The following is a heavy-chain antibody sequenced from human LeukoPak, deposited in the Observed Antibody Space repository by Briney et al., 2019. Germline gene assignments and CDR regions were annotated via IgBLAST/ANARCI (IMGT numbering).Heavy chain of an antibody. V-gene: IGHV3-23*01. CDR1: GFSFSSYG. CDR3: AKGDAY. Sequence: GGSLRLSCAASGFSFSSYGMSWVRQAPGTGLEWVSAITGSTRSTYYTDSVKGRFTISRDNSKNTLYLQMNSLRAEDTAVYYCAKGDAYWGQGTLVTVSS. CDR2: ITGSTRST. D-gene: IGHD5-24*01. J-gene: IGHJ4*02.